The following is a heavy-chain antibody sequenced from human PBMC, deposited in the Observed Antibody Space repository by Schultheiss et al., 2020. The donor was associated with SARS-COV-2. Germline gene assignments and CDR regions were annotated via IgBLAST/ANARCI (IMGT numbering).Heavy chain of an antibody. CDR3: ARDRPIWTYYYYMDV. CDR2: ISAYNGNT. V-gene: IGHV1-18*01. Sequence: ASVKVSCKASGYTFTSYGISWVRQAPGQGLEWMGWISAYNGNTNYAQKLQGRVTMTTDTSTSTAYMELRSLRSDDTAVYYCARDRPIWTYYYYMDVWGKGTTVTVSS. CDR1: GYTFTSYG. J-gene: IGHJ6*03. D-gene: IGHD3/OR15-3a*01.